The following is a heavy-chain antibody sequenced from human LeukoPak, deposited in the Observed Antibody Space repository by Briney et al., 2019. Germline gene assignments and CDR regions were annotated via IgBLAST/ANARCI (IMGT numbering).Heavy chain of an antibody. J-gene: IGHJ3*02. V-gene: IGHV3-48*03. Sequence: PGGTLRLSCAASGFTFSSYEMNWVPQAPGKGRECVSNITSSGSTIYYADAVKGRFTVSGDNAKNSLCLQMHSLSAEDTPVFYCARDCGLHYGILNGSIRRGAFDIWGRGTMVTVSS. CDR2: ITSSGSTI. CDR1: GFTFSSYE. CDR3: ARDCGLHYGILNGSIRRGAFDI. D-gene: IGHD3-9*01.